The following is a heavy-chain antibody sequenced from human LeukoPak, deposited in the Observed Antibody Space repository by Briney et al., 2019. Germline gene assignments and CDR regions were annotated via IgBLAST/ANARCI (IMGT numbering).Heavy chain of an antibody. CDR2: IYYTGST. Sequence: SETLSLTCTVSGGSISNYYWSWIRQPPGKGLEWLAYIYYTGSTNYNPSLKSRVTISVDTSKKQFSLKLSSVTAADTAVYYCARGGSRQSSSSDFDYWGQGILVTVSS. CDR1: GGSISNYY. V-gene: IGHV4-59*01. CDR3: ARGGSRQSSSSDFDY. J-gene: IGHJ4*02. D-gene: IGHD6-6*01.